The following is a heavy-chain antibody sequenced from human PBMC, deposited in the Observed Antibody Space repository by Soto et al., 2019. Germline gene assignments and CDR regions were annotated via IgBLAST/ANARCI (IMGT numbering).Heavy chain of an antibody. D-gene: IGHD3-9*01. CDR3: ARQLRYFDWSPGGFDY. CDR1: GGSISSSSYY. CDR2: IYYSGST. J-gene: IGHJ4*02. Sequence: SETLSLTCTVSGGSISSSSYYWGWIRQPPGKGLEWIGSIYYSGSTYYNPSLKSRVTISVDTSKNQFSLKLSSVTAADTAVYYCARQLRYFDWSPGGFDYWGQGTLVTVSS. V-gene: IGHV4-39*01.